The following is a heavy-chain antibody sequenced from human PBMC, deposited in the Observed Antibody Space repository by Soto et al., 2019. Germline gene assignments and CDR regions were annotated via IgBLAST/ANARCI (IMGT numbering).Heavy chain of an antibody. CDR3: ARGAGYYDSSGYYYGLDY. J-gene: IGHJ4*02. V-gene: IGHV4-39*01. D-gene: IGHD3-22*01. CDR2: IYYSGST. Sequence: PSETLSLTCTVSGGSISSSSYYWGWIRQPPGKGLEWIGSIYYSGSTYYNPSLKSRVTISVDTSKNQFSLKLSSVTAADTAVYYGARGAGYYDSSGYYYGLDYWGQGTQVTVSS. CDR1: GGSISSSSYY.